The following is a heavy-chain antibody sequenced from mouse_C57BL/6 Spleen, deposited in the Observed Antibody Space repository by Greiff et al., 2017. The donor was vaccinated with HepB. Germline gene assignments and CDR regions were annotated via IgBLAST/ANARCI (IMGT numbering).Heavy chain of an antibody. CDR2: IHPNSGST. CDR3: AREGYYDAMDY. CDR1: GYTFTSYW. D-gene: IGHD2-2*01. V-gene: IGHV1-64*01. J-gene: IGHJ4*01. Sequence: VKLQQPGAELVKPGASVKLSCKASGYTFTSYWMHWVKQRPGQGLEWIGMIHPNSGSTNYNEKFKSKATLTVDKSSSTAYMQLSSLTSEDSAVYYCAREGYYDAMDYWGQGTSVTVSS.